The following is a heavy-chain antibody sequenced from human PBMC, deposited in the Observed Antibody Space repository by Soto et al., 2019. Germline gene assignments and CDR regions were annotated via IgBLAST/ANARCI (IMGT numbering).Heavy chain of an antibody. J-gene: IGHJ6*02. CDR1: GYTFSNYG. D-gene: IGHD3-10*01. CDR2: ISDYNGNT. Sequence: QVQLVQSGAEVRKPGASVKVSCKASGYTFSNYGLSWVRQAPGQGLEWMGWISDYNGNTHYAQKFQGRLIMTTDTYTRPAYVELRSLTSDDTAVYFYARGGYYSGSGTYSPPRYYGMDVWGQGTTVTVSS. V-gene: IGHV1-18*01. CDR3: ARGGYYSGSGTYSPPRYYGMDV.